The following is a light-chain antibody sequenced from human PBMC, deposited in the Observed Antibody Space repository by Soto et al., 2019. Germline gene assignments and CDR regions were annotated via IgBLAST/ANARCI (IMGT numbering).Light chain of an antibody. Sequence: EIVMTQSPATLSVSPGERATLSCRASQSVSSNLAWYQQKPGQAPRLLIYGASTRATGIPARFSGSGSGKAFTLTITSLQSEDFAVYYCQQYNNWPPYTFGQGTKLEIK. CDR2: GAS. CDR3: QQYNNWPPYT. CDR1: QSVSSN. J-gene: IGKJ2*01. V-gene: IGKV3-15*01.